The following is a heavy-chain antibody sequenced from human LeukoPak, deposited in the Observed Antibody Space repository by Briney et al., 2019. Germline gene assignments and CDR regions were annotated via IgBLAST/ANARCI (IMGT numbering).Heavy chain of an antibody. J-gene: IGHJ6*02. CDR3: VKDISGGERGYSYGLYYYYGMDV. Sequence: PGGSLRLSCAASGFTFDDYAMHWVRQAPGKGLEWVSGISWNSGKIGYADSVKGRFTISRDNAKNSLYLQMNSLRAEDTALYYCVKDISGGERGYSYGLYYYYGMDVWGQGTTVTVSS. CDR1: GFTFDDYA. D-gene: IGHD5-18*01. V-gene: IGHV3-9*01. CDR2: ISWNSGKI.